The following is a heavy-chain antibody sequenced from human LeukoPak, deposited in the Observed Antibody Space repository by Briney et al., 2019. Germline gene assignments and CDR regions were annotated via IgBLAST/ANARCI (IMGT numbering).Heavy chain of an antibody. CDR2: IYYSGST. J-gene: IGHJ5*02. CDR3: ARGASSSWKYNWFDP. Sequence: PSETLSLTCTVSGGSISSSSYYWGWIRQPPGKGLEWIGYIYYSGSTYYNPSLKSRVTISVDTSKNQFSLKLSSVTAADTAVYYCARGASSSWKYNWFDPWGQGTLVTVSS. D-gene: IGHD6-13*01. V-gene: IGHV4-30-4*08. CDR1: GGSISSSSYY.